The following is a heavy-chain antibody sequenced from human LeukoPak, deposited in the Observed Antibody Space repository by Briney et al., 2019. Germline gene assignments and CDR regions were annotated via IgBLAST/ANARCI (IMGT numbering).Heavy chain of an antibody. CDR3: AKDSHYDYVWGSYRPNFDY. D-gene: IGHD3-16*02. CDR2: IRYDGSNK. V-gene: IGHV3-30*02. J-gene: IGHJ4*02. Sequence: GGSLRLSCAASGFTFSSYGMHWVRQAPGKGLEWVAFIRYDGSNKYYADSVKGRFTISRDNSKNTLYLQMNSLRPEDTAVYYCAKDSHYDYVWGSYRPNFDYWGQGTLVTVSS. CDR1: GFTFSSYG.